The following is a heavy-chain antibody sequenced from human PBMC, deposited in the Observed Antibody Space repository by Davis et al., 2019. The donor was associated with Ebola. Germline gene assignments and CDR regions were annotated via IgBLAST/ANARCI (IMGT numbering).Heavy chain of an antibody. CDR1: GYSISSGYY. CDR3: ARHPDYGDYGLDY. Sequence: MPGGSLRLSCTVSGYSISSGYYWGWIRQPPGKGLEWIGSIYHSGSTYYNPSLKSRVTISVDTSKNQFSLKLSSVTAADTAVYYCARHPDYGDYGLDYWGQGTLVTVSS. J-gene: IGHJ4*02. CDR2: IYHSGST. V-gene: IGHV4-38-2*02. D-gene: IGHD4-17*01.